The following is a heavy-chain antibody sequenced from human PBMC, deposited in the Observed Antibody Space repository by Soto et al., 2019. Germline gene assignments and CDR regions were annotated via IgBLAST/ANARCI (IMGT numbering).Heavy chain of an antibody. CDR3: AKEDLGPLSSSQVDD. J-gene: IGHJ4*02. V-gene: IGHV3-23*01. Sequence: PGGSLRLSCAASGFTFSSYAMSWVRQAPGKGLEWVSAISGSGGSTYYADSVKGRFTISRDNSKNTLYLQMNSLRAEDTALYYCAKEDLGPLSSSQVDDRGQGTQVTVSS. CDR1: GFTFSSYA. D-gene: IGHD6-13*01. CDR2: ISGSGGST.